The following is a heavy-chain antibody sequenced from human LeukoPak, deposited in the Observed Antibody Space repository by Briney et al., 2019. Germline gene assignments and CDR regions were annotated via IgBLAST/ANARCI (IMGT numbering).Heavy chain of an antibody. D-gene: IGHD3-22*01. J-gene: IGHJ4*02. Sequence: GCLRLSCAAYGFTFDHYPVPSVRQAPGKGLEWVSLISGGGSSTYYADSVKGRFTISRDNSKSSLYLQMNSLRTEDTSLYYCAKAVYRKRSYYYDSSGYLYDFVCRGQGTLVSVSS. CDR1: GFTFDHYP. V-gene: IGHV3-43*02. CDR2: ISGGGSST. CDR3: AKAVYRKRSYYYDSSGYLYDFVC.